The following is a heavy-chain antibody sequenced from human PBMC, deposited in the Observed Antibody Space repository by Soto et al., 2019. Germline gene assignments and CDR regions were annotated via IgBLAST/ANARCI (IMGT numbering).Heavy chain of an antibody. V-gene: IGHV4-30-4*01. CDR1: GGSISSGDYY. CDR3: ARTLGYCSSTGCYILDY. D-gene: IGHD2-2*02. CDR2: IYYSGST. J-gene: IGHJ4*02. Sequence: PSETLSLTCTVSGGSISSGDYYWSWIRQPPGKGLEWIGYIYYSGSTYYNPSLKSRVTISVDTSKNQFSLKLSSVTAADTAVYYCARTLGYCSSTGCYILDYWGQGTLVTVSS.